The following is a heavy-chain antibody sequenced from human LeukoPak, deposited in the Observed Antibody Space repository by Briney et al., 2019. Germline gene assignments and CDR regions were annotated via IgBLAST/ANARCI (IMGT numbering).Heavy chain of an antibody. Sequence: PGGSLRLSCAASGFPFSSYAMRWVRQAPGRGVEWVSAICGSGWSTLYADSVKRRFPLPRDNSKHTLYVQVNSLRGEDTAVYDCAKPRHVGGLRDFVWLGGFDYWGQGTLVTVSS. CDR2: ICGSGWST. V-gene: IGHV3-23*01. CDR3: AKPRHVGGLRDFVWLGGFDY. J-gene: IGHJ4*02. D-gene: IGHD3-9*01. CDR1: GFPFSSYA.